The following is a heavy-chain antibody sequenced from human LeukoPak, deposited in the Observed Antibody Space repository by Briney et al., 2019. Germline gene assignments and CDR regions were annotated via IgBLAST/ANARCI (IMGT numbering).Heavy chain of an antibody. V-gene: IGHV1-18*01. Sequence: GASVKVSCKASGYTFTSYGISWVRQAPGQGLEWMGWISAYNGNTNYAQKLQGRVTMTRDTSISTAYMELSRLRSDDTAVYYCARNRGLMYSSSSWGFDYWGQGTLVTVSS. J-gene: IGHJ4*02. CDR1: GYTFTSYG. CDR3: ARNRGLMYSSSSWGFDY. D-gene: IGHD6-6*01. CDR2: ISAYNGNT.